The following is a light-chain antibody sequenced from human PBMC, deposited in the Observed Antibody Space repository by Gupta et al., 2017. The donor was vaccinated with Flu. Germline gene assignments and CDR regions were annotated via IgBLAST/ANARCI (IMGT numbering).Light chain of an antibody. CDR2: KAS. CDR3: QQDNSYPSN. J-gene: IGKJ2*01. Sequence: EIQMTQSPSTLSASIGDRVTITCRASQSINSWLAWYQQRPGKAPKLLLYKASRLESGVPSRFGGSGSGTEFTLTISSLQPDDFATYYCQQDNSYPSNFGQGTKMEIK. V-gene: IGKV1-5*03. CDR1: QSINSW.